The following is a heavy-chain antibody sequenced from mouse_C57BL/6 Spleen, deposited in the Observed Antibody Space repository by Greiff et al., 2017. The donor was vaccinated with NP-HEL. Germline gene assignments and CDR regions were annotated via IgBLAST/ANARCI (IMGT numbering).Heavy chain of an antibody. V-gene: IGHV1-15*01. D-gene: IGHD2-14*01. CDR1: GYTFTDYE. CDR2: IDPGTGGT. Sequence: VQRVESGAELVRPGASVTLSCKASGYTFTDYEMHWVKQTPVHGLEWIGAIDPGTGGTAYNQKFKGKAILTADKSSSTAYMELSSLTSEDSAVYYCTNRVRRWYWDDWGTGTTVTVSS. CDR3: TNRVRRWYWDD. J-gene: IGHJ1*03.